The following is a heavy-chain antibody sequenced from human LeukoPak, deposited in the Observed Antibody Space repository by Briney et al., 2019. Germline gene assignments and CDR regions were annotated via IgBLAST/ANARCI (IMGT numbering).Heavy chain of an antibody. D-gene: IGHD3-16*01. V-gene: IGHV3-43*01. CDR3: AKAGLHYFDS. CDR1: GFTFDDFT. Sequence: PGGSLILSCAASGFTFDDFTMHWVRQAPGKGLEWVSLITWDGEDIYYADSVKGRFTISRDNSKNSLFLQMNSLRTEDTAFYYCAKAGLHYFDSWGQGTLVSVSS. J-gene: IGHJ4*02. CDR2: ITWDGEDI.